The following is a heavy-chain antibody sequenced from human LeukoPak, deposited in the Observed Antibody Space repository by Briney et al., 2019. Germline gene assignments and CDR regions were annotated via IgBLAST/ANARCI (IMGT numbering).Heavy chain of an antibody. D-gene: IGHD2-2*01. V-gene: IGHV4-59*01. CDR2: SYYTGST. Sequence: SETLSLTCTVSGGSISSYYWSWIRQPPGKGLEWIGYSYYTGSTNYNPSLKRRVTISVDTSKNQFSLKLSSVTAADTAVYYCARIFSRGGYCSSIRCYGAGYMDVWGKGTTVTVSS. J-gene: IGHJ6*03. CDR1: GGSISSYY. CDR3: ARIFSRGGYCSSIRCYGAGYMDV.